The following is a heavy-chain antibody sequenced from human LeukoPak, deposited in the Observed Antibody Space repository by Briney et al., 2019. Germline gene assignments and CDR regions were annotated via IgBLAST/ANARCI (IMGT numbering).Heavy chain of an antibody. V-gene: IGHV1-69*05. Sequence: SVKVSCKASGGTFSSYAISWVRQAPGQGLEWVGGIIPIFGTANYAQKFQGRVTITTDESTSTAYMELSSLRSEDTAVYYCARLSGGYDFWSGGPNWFDPWGQGTLVTVSS. CDR2: IIPIFGTA. D-gene: IGHD3-3*01. CDR3: ARLSGGYDFWSGGPNWFDP. CDR1: GGTFSSYA. J-gene: IGHJ5*02.